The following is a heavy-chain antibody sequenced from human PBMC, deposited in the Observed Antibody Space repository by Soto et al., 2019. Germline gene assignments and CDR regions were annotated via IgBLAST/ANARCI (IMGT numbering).Heavy chain of an antibody. J-gene: IGHJ6*02. V-gene: IGHV3-64*02. CDR1: GFTFSSYA. Sequence: VGSLRLSCAASGFTFSSYAMHWVRQAPGKGLEYVSAISSNGGSTYYADSVKGRFTISRDNSKNTLYLQMGSLRAEDMAVYYCAREGFYYGMDVWGQGTTVTVSS. CDR3: AREGFYYGMDV. CDR2: ISSNGGST.